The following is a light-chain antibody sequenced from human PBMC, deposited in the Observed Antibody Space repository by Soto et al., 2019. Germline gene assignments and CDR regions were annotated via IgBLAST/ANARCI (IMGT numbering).Light chain of an antibody. CDR1: SGHSSYI. Sequence: QAVVTQSSSASASLGSSDKLTCTLSSGHSSYIIAWHQQQPGKAPRYLMKLEGSGSYNKGSGVPDRFSGSSSGADRYLTISNLQFEDEADYYCETWDSNTRVFGGGTKVTVL. CDR2: LEGSGSY. V-gene: IGLV4-60*02. CDR3: ETWDSNTRV. J-gene: IGLJ3*02.